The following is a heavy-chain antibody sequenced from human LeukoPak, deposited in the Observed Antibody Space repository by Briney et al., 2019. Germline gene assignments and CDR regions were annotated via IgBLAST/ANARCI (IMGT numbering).Heavy chain of an antibody. Sequence: GASVKVSCKASGYTFTGYYMHWVRQAPGQGLEWMGWINPNSGGTNYAQKFQGRVTMTRDTSISTAYMELSRLRSDDTAVYYCARDPGLSSSGSYNWFDPWGQGTLVTVSS. CDR1: GYTFTGYY. CDR3: ARDPGLSSSGSYNWFDP. CDR2: INPNSGGT. J-gene: IGHJ5*02. V-gene: IGHV1-2*02. D-gene: IGHD1-26*01.